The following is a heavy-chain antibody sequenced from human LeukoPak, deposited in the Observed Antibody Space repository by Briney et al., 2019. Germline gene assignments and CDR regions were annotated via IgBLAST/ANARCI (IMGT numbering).Heavy chain of an antibody. CDR2: IIPIFGTA. CDR3: ARAHDPNGGPTSF. Sequence: GASVKVSCKASGGTFSSYAISWVRQAPGQGLEWMGGIIPIFGTANYAQKFQGRVTITTDESTSTAYMELSSLRSEDTAVYYCARAHDPNGGPTSFWGQGTLVTVSS. D-gene: IGHD3-16*01. V-gene: IGHV1-69*05. J-gene: IGHJ1*01. CDR1: GGTFSSYA.